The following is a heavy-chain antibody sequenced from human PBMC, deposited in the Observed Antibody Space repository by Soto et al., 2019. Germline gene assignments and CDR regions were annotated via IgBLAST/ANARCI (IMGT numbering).Heavy chain of an antibody. CDR1: GGTFSSYA. D-gene: IGHD2-15*01. V-gene: IGHV1-69*01. J-gene: IGHJ6*02. Sequence: QVQLVQSGAEVKKPGSSVKVSCKASGGTFSSYAISWVRQAPGQVLEWMGGIIPIFGTANYAQKFQGRVTITADESTSTAYMELSSLRSEDTAVYYCARANRAATSYYYYGMDVWGQGTTVTVSS. CDR2: IIPIFGTA. CDR3: ARANRAATSYYYYGMDV.